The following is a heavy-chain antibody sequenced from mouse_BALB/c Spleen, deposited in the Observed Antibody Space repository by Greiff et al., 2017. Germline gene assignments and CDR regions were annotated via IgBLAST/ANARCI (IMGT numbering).Heavy chain of an antibody. V-gene: IGHV1-87*01. D-gene: IGHD2-10*01. CDR2: IYPGDGDT. J-gene: IGHJ2*01. CDR3: ARSLLALFDY. CDR1: GYTFTSYW. Sequence: VKLMESGAELARPGASVKLSCKASGYTFTSYWMQWVKQRPGQGLEWIGAIYPGDGDTRYTQKFKGKATLTADKSSSTAYMQLSSLASEDSAVYYCARSLLALFDYWGQGTTLTVSS.